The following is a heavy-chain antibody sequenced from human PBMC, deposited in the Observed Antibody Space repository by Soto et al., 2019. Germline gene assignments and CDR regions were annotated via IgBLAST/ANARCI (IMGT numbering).Heavy chain of an antibody. D-gene: IGHD2-8*01. CDR2: INPSGGST. J-gene: IGHJ6*02. V-gene: IGHV1-46*01. CDR3: ARGRYCTNGVCHYYYYYGMDV. Sequence: GASVKVSCKASGYTFTSYYMHWVRQAPGQGLEWMGIINPSGGSTSYAQKFQGRVTMTRDTSTSTVYMELSSLRSEDTAVYYCARGRYCTNGVCHYYYYYGMDVWGQGTTVTVSS. CDR1: GYTFTSYY.